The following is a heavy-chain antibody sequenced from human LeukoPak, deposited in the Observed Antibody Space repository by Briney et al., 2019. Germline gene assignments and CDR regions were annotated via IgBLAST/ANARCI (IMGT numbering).Heavy chain of an antibody. CDR3: ARPGYSSGWSQFDY. Sequence: GESLKISCKGSGYSINNYWIGWVRQMPGKGLEWMGIIYPGDSDTRYSPSFQGQVTISADKSISTAYLQWSSLKASDTAMYYCARPGYSSGWSQFDYWGQGTLVTVSS. V-gene: IGHV5-51*01. D-gene: IGHD6-19*01. J-gene: IGHJ4*02. CDR1: GYSINNYW. CDR2: IYPGDSDT.